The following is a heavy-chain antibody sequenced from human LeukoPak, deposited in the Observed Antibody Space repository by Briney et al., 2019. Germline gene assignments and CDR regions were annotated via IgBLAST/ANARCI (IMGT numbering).Heavy chain of an antibody. Sequence: GRSLRLSCAASGFTFSSFSMNWVRQAPGKGLEGVSSISSSSSYIYYADSVEGRFTISRDNAKNSLYLQMNSLRAEDTTVYYCATDGDYGGNWGGYFDYWGQGTLVTVSS. CDR1: GFTFSSFS. V-gene: IGHV3-21*01. D-gene: IGHD4-23*01. CDR2: ISSSSSYI. J-gene: IGHJ4*02. CDR3: ATDGDYGGNWGGYFDY.